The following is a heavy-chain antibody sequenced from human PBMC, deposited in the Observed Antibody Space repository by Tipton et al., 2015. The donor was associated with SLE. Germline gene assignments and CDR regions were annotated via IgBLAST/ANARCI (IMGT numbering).Heavy chain of an antibody. CDR1: GYIFSDYY. CDR2: SNPNNGGT. J-gene: IGHJ4*02. Sequence: QVQLVQSGAEVKKSGASVKVSCKTSGYIFSDYYMHWVRQAPGQGLEWMGRSNPNNGGTDYAQKFQGRITMTTDTSTSTAYMELRSLRSDDTAVYYCARSIVATTDFDYWGQGTLVTVSA. D-gene: IGHD5-12*01. V-gene: IGHV1-2*06. CDR3: ARSIVATTDFDY.